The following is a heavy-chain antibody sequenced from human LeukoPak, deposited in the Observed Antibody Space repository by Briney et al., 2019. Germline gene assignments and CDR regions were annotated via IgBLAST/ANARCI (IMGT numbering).Heavy chain of an antibody. CDR1: GYTFTSYA. J-gene: IGHJ6*03. D-gene: IGHD3-10*01. V-gene: IGHV7-4-1*02. CDR3: ARCGRGSGTTSEYYYYMDV. Sequence: GASVKVSCKASGYTFTSYAMNWVRQAPGQGLEWMGWINTNTGNPTYAQGFTGRFVFSLDTSVSTAYLQISSLTAEDTAVYYCARCGRGSGTTSEYYYYMDVWGKGTTVTVSS. CDR2: INTNTGNP.